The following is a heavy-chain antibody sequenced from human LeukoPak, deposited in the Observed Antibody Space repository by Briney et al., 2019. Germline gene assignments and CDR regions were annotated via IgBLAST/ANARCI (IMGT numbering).Heavy chain of an antibody. V-gene: IGHV6-1*01. CDR1: GDSVSSAA. D-gene: IGHD2-2*01. CDR3: ARGGRGYCTSSSCYFDY. CDR2: TYYRSKWYN. J-gene: IGHJ4*02. Sequence: SQTLSLTCAISGDSVSSAAWNWIRQSPSRGLEWLGRTYYRSKWYNDYAVSVKSRITINPDTSKNQFSLQLNSVTAEDRAVYYCARGGRGYCTSSSCYFDYWGQGTLVTVSS.